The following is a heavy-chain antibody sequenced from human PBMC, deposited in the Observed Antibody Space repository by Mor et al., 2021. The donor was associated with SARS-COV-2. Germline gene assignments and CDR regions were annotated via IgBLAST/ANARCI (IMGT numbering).Heavy chain of an antibody. Sequence: YGISWVRQAPGQGLEWMGWISAYNGNTNYAQKLQCRVTMTKDTSTSSAYIDLRSLCSFDTDVYYCACYSYGYHYFDYWGQGTL. D-gene: IGHD5-18*01. CDR2: ISAYNGNT. CDR1: YG. CDR3: ACYSYGYHYFDY. V-gene: IGHV1-18*01. J-gene: IGHJ4*02.